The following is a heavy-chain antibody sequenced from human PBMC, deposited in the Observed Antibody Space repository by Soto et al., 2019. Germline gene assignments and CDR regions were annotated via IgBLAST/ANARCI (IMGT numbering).Heavy chain of an antibody. Sequence: QVQLVESGGGVVQPGRSLRLSCAASGFAFSNSAMHWVRQAPGKGLEWVAVISYDGSDKYYTDSVKGRFTIYRDNSKSTLYLQMNSLTADDTAVYYCAKGEGLYYDWNYFDPWGQGTLVTVSS. V-gene: IGHV3-30*18. CDR2: ISYDGSDK. CDR3: AKGEGLYYDWNYFDP. J-gene: IGHJ5*02. D-gene: IGHD3-3*01. CDR1: GFAFSNSA.